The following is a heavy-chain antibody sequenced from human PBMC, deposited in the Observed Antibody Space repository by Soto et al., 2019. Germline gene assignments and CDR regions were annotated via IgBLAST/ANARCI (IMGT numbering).Heavy chain of an antibody. CDR1: GGSISSGGYY. D-gene: IGHD3-10*01. CDR3: ARVVREFLVGDHTTVYYYYGMDV. CDR2: IYYSGST. V-gene: IGHV4-31*03. Sequence: SETLSLTCTVSGGSISSGGYYWSWIRQHPGKGLEWIGYIYYSGSTYYNPSLKSRVTISVDTSKNQFSLKLSSVTAADTAVYYCARVVREFLVGDHTTVYYYYGMDVWGQGTTVTVSS. J-gene: IGHJ6*02.